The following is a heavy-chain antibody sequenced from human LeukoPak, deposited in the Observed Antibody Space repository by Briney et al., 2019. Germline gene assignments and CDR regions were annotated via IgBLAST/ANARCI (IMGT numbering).Heavy chain of an antibody. CDR2: INAGNGNT. D-gene: IGHD2-8*01. V-gene: IGHV1-3*01. CDR1: GYTFTSYA. CDR3: ARFRNGY. Sequence: ASVKVSCKASGYTFTSYAMHWVRQAPGQRLEWMGWINAGNGNTKYSQKFQGRVTITADKSTSTAYMELSSLRSEDTAVYYCARFRNGYWGQGTLVTVSS. J-gene: IGHJ4*02.